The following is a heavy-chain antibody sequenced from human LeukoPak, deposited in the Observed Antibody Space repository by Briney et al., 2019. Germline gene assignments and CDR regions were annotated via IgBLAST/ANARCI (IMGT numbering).Heavy chain of an antibody. D-gene: IGHD3-10*01. J-gene: IGHJ3*02. CDR1: GVTLSGSA. Sequence: PGGSLRLSCAASGVTLSGSAMHWVRQASGKGLEWVGRIRSKANNYATAYASSVKGRFTISRDDSRNTAYLQMNSLKTEDTAVYYCTRRTLYGSGNIDAFDIWGQGTMVTVSS. CDR2: IRSKANNYAT. V-gene: IGHV3-73*01. CDR3: TRRTLYGSGNIDAFDI.